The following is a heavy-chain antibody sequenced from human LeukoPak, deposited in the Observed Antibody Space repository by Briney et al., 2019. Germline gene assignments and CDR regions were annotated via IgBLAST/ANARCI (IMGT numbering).Heavy chain of an antibody. J-gene: IGHJ4*02. V-gene: IGHV4-4*02. CDR3: GLVGRYSSGLYYYYFDY. Sequence: SETLSLTCTVSGDSINSPDLWSWVRQPPGKGLEWIGEMYLSGTTHSNPSVKSRVTISIDKSKNQFFLNLSSVTAADTAVYCAGLVGRYSSGLYYYYFDYWGQGTLVTVSS. CDR1: GDSINSPDL. D-gene: IGHD3-22*01. CDR2: MYLSGTT.